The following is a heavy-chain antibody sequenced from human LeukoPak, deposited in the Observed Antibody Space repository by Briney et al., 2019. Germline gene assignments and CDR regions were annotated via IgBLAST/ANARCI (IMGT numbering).Heavy chain of an antibody. CDR2: ISGTGSTM. CDR3: ARGLEYCGGDCYDN. Sequence: PGGSLRLSCAASGFTFSSYGMNWVRQAPGKGLEWVSYISGTGSTMYYADSVKGRFTISRDNAKNSLYLQMNSLRDEDTAVYYCARGLEYCGGDCYDNWGQGTLVTVSS. J-gene: IGHJ4*02. CDR1: GFTFSSYG. V-gene: IGHV3-48*03. D-gene: IGHD2-21*01.